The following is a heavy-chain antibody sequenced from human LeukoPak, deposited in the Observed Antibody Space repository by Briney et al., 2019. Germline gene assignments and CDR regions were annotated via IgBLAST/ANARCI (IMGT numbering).Heavy chain of an antibody. CDR1: GGTFSSYT. Sequence: GASVKVACKASGGTFSSYTISWVRQAPGQGLEWMGRIIPILGIANYAQKVQGRVTITADKSTSTAYMEPSSLRSEDTAVYYCASREVVSPPDGYGMDVWGQGTTVTVSS. V-gene: IGHV1-69*02. CDR3: ASREVVSPPDGYGMDV. D-gene: IGHD4-23*01. CDR2: IIPILGIA. J-gene: IGHJ6*02.